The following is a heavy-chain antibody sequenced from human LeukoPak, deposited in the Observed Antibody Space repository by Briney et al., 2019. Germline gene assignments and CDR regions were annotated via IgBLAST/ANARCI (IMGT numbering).Heavy chain of an antibody. CDR3: AKDRSYYYDSSGPELDY. CDR1: GFTFSSYA. D-gene: IGHD3-22*01. Sequence: GGSLRLSCAASGFTFSSYAMSWVRQAPGKGLEWVSIISGNADGTNYADSVKGRFTISRDNSKNTLYLQMNSLRAEDTAVYYCAKDRSYYYDSSGPELDYWGQGTLVTVSS. V-gene: IGHV3-23*01. J-gene: IGHJ4*02. CDR2: ISGNADGT.